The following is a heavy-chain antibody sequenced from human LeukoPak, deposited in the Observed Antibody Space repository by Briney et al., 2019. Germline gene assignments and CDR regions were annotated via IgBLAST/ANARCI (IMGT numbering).Heavy chain of an antibody. D-gene: IGHD3-10*01. V-gene: IGHV3-64*01. J-gene: IGHJ4*02. CDR3: AANYYYGSGTFDY. CDR2: ISSNGGST. Sequence: GSLRLSCAASGFTFSSYATHWVRQAPGKGLEYVSAISSNGGSTYYANSVKGRFTISRDNSKNTLYLQMGSLRAEDMAVYYCAANYYYGSGTFDYWGQGTLVTVSS. CDR1: GFTFSSYA.